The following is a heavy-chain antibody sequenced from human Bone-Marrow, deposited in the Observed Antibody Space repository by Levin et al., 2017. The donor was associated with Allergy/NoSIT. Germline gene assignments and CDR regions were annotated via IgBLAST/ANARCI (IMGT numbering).Heavy chain of an antibody. CDR2: VSWNSGTI. CDR1: GFTFTDYA. J-gene: IGHJ6*02. D-gene: IGHD4-23*01. V-gene: IGHV3-9*01. CDR3: ARHKDYGGNGYYYYCMDV. Sequence: SLKISCAASGFTFTDYAIHWIRQAPGRGLEWVSGVSWNSGTIGYADSVKGRFTISRDNAKNSLYLQMNSLRTEDTALYFCARHKDYGGNGYYYYCMDVWGQGTTVTVSS.